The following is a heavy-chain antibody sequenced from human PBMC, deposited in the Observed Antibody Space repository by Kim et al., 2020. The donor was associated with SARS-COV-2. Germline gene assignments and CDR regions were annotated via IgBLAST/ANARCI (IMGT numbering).Heavy chain of an antibody. Sequence: SETLSLTCTVSGGSISSYYWSWIRQPAGKGLEWIGRIYTSGSTNYNPSLKSRVTMSVDTSKNQFSLKLSSVTAADTAVYYCARVCGYQLQTHYEVYWYFDLWGRGTLVTVSS. D-gene: IGHD2-2*01. V-gene: IGHV4-4*07. CDR1: GGSISSYY. CDR2: IYTSGST. J-gene: IGHJ2*01. CDR3: ARVCGYQLQTHYEVYWYFDL.